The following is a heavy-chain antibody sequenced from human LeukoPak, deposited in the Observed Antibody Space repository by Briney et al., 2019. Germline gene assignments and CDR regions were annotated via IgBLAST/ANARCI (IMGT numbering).Heavy chain of an antibody. J-gene: IGHJ4*02. CDR2: ISWNSGSI. Sequence: GGSLRLSCRGSGFTYGNYWMTWVRQAPGKGLEWVSGISWNSGSIGYADSVKGRFTISRDNAKNSLYLQMNSLRAEDTALYYCAKYSSGWEAIDYWGQGTLVTVSS. CDR3: AKYSSGWEAIDY. CDR1: GFTYGNYW. V-gene: IGHV3-9*01. D-gene: IGHD6-19*01.